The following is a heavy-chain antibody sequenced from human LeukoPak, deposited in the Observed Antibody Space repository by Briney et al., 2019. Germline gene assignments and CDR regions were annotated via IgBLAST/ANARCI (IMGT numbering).Heavy chain of an antibody. Sequence: GGSLRLSCAASGFTFDDYGMSWVRQAPGKGLEWVSGINWNGGSTGYADSVKGRFTISRDNAKNSLYLQMNSLRAEDTALYYCARGGDNWNLARAFDIWGQGTMVTVSS. V-gene: IGHV3-20*04. J-gene: IGHJ3*02. CDR2: INWNGGST. D-gene: IGHD1-20*01. CDR1: GFTFDDYG. CDR3: ARGGDNWNLARAFDI.